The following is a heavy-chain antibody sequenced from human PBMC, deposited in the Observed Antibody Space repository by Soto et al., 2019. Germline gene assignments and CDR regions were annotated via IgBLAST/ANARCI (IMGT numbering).Heavy chain of an antibody. D-gene: IGHD3-22*01. Sequence: SETLSLTCAVSGYSITTGYYWGWVRRPPGKGLEWIGSVYHSGRTSYNPSLESRVTISVDTSKNQFSLRLSSVTAADTAVYYCARGVNYYGSSGFYPRDYWGQGILVTVSS. V-gene: IGHV4-38-2*01. CDR3: ARGVNYYGSSGFYPRDY. CDR1: GYSITTGYY. J-gene: IGHJ4*02. CDR2: VYHSGRT.